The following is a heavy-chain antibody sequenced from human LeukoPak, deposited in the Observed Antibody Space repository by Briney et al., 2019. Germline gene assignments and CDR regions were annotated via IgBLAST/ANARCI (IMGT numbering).Heavy chain of an antibody. CDR2: IKQDGSEK. CDR3: VGGYGWLPDY. Sequence: GGSLRLSCAGYGITLSELWMNWVRQVPGKGLEWVTNIKQDGSEKKYVDSVKGRFTISRDNAKNSVYLQMNSLRVDDTAVYYCVGGYGWLPDYWGQGALVTVSS. J-gene: IGHJ4*02. D-gene: IGHD6-19*01. CDR1: GITLSELW. V-gene: IGHV3-7*04.